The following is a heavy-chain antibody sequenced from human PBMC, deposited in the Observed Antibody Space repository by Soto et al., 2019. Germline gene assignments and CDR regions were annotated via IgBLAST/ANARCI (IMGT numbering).Heavy chain of an antibody. D-gene: IGHD2-21*01. Sequence: QVQLQESGPGLVKPSETLSLTCTVSGGSISSYYWSWIRQPPGKGLEWIGYIYYSGSTNYNPSLXRXAXIXLDTSKNQFSLKLSSVTAADTAVYYCARRWGGTLDYWGQGTLVTVSS. V-gene: IGHV4-59*01. CDR1: GGSISSYY. CDR2: IYYSGST. CDR3: ARRWGGTLDY. J-gene: IGHJ4*02.